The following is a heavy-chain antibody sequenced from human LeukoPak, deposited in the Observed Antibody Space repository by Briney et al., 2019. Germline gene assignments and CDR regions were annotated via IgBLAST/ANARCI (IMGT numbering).Heavy chain of an antibody. CDR2: IKSEADGGTT. CDR1: GFSFTNAW. Sequence: GGSLRLSCAASGFSFTNAWMSWVRQAPGKGLEWVGRIKSEADGGTTDYPAPVKGRFTISRDTSKNTVYLQMNSLGAEDTAFYYCARGYSSSWLGYFDYWGQGTLVTVSS. CDR3: ARGYSSSWLGYFDY. J-gene: IGHJ4*02. V-gene: IGHV3-15*01. D-gene: IGHD6-13*01.